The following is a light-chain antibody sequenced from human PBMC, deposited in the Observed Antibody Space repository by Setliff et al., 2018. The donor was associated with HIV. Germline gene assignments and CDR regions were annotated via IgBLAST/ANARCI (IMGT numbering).Light chain of an antibody. Sequence: QSALTQPPSVSGVPGQRVTVSCTGSTSNIGASYDVHWYQQVPGKAPKLLIYGNNNRPSGVPDRFSGSKSGTSASLAIAGLQTEDEADYYCQSYDSSLSGHVVFGGGT. V-gene: IGLV1-40*01. CDR3: QSYDSSLSGHVV. J-gene: IGLJ2*01. CDR2: GNN. CDR1: TSNIGASYD.